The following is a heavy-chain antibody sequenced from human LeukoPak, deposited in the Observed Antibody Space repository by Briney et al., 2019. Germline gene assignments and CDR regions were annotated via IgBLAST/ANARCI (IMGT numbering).Heavy chain of an antibody. D-gene: IGHD3-10*01. CDR1: GGSISSSSYY. J-gene: IGHJ4*02. CDR2: IYYSGST. V-gene: IGHV4-39*01. CDR3: ARVSMVRGVINS. Sequence: SETLSLTCTVSGGSISSSSYYWGWIRQPPGKGLAWIGSIYYSGSTYYNPSLKSRVTISVDTSKNQFSLKLSSVTAADTAVYYCARVSMVRGVINSWGQGTLVTVSS.